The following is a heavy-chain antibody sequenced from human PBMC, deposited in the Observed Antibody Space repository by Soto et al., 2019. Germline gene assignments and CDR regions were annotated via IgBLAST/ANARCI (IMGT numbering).Heavy chain of an antibody. CDR1: GYTFTSYG. CDR3: ARAVGWGLDALEI. D-gene: IGHD7-27*01. V-gene: IGHV1-18*01. Sequence: ASVKVSCKASGYTFTSYGISWVRQAPGQGLEWVGGISAYDDTTAYAPRVQDRVTMTRDTSASTAYMELSSLRSEDTAVYFCARAVGWGLDALEIWGQGTVVTVSS. J-gene: IGHJ3*02. CDR2: ISAYDDTT.